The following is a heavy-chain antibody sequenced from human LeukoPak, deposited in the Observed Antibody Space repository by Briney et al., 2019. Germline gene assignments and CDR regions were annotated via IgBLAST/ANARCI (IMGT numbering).Heavy chain of an antibody. V-gene: IGHV1-8*03. CDR2: MNPNSGNT. J-gene: IGHJ2*01. CDR1: GGTFSSYA. D-gene: IGHD2-21*01. CDR3: ARRTYCGGDCDLPLVDWYFDL. Sequence: ASVKVSCKASGGTFSSYAISWVRQATGQGLEWMGWMNPNSGNTGYAQKFQGRVTITRNTSISTAYMELSSLRSEDTAVYYCARRTYCGGDCDLPLVDWYFDLWGRGTLVTVSS.